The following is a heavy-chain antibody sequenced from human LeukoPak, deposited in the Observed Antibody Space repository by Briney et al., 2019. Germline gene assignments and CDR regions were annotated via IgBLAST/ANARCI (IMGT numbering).Heavy chain of an antibody. CDR2: ISAYNGNT. Sequence: ASVKVSCKASGYTFTSYGISWVRQAPGQGLEWMGWISAYNGNTNYAQKLQGRVTMTTDTSTSTAYMELRSLRSDDTAVYYCARAHYDNSGWWGSYYYYYMDVWGKGTTVTVSS. CDR1: GYTFTSYG. V-gene: IGHV1-18*01. CDR3: ARAHYDNSGWWGSYYYYYMDV. J-gene: IGHJ6*03. D-gene: IGHD6-19*01.